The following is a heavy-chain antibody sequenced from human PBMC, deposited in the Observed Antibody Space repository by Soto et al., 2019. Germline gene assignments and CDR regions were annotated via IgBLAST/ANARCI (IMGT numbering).Heavy chain of an antibody. CDR3: ARVTYDLWSGGGENWFDP. CDR2: IYHSGIT. J-gene: IGHJ5*02. V-gene: IGHV4-30-2*01. CDR1: GGSISSGAYS. Sequence: SDTLSLTCAVSGGSISSGAYSSSCIRQPPGKGLEWIGYIYHSGITYYNASLKSRVTISVDRSKNQFSLKLSSVSAADTAVYYCARVTYDLWSGGGENWFDPWGQGTLVTVSS. D-gene: IGHD3-3*01.